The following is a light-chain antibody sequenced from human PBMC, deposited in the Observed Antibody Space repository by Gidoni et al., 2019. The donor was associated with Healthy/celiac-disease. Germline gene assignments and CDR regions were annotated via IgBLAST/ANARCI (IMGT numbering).Light chain of an antibody. Sequence: QSVLTQPPSASGTPGQRVTISCSGSSSNNGSNTVNWYQQLPGTAPKLLIYSNNQRPSGVPDRFSGSKSGTSASLAISGLQSEDEADYYCAAWEDSLNGWVFGGGTKLTVL. J-gene: IGLJ3*02. CDR2: SNN. CDR1: SSNNGSNT. V-gene: IGLV1-44*01. CDR3: AAWEDSLNGWV.